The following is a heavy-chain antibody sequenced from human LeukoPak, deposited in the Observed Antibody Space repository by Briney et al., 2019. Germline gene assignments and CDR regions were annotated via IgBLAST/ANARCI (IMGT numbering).Heavy chain of an antibody. CDR1: GFTFSSYA. Sequence: GGSLRLSCAASGFTFSSYAMHWVRQAPGKGLEWVAVISYDGSNKFYADSVKGRFTISRDNSKNTLYLQMNSLRAEDTAVYYCARPAVAGTRHIGYFDYWGQGTLVTVSS. V-gene: IGHV3-30-3*01. CDR2: ISYDGSNK. CDR3: ARPAVAGTRHIGYFDY. D-gene: IGHD6-19*01. J-gene: IGHJ4*02.